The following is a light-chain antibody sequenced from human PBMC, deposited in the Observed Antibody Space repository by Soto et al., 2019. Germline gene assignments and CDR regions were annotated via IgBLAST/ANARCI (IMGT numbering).Light chain of an antibody. V-gene: IGKV3D-20*01. CDR2: DAS. J-gene: IGKJ5*01. Sequence: EIVLTQSPGTLSLSPGERATLSCRASQTVNNNLAWYQLKPGLAPRLLIYDASSRATGIPDRFSGSGSGTDFTLTINRLEPEDSAVYYCQQYRSLITFGQGTRLEIK. CDR1: QTVNNN. CDR3: QQYRSLIT.